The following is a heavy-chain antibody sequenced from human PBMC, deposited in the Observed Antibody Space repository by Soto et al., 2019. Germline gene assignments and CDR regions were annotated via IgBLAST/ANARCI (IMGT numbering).Heavy chain of an antibody. CDR3: ARDFGSGWPHWYFDL. V-gene: IGHV3-53*01. J-gene: IGHJ2*01. Sequence: EVQVVESGGGLIQSGGSLRLSCAASGFNVSSYYMTWVRQAPGKGLEWVSVMYSGGHTFYADSVKGRFTISRDISKNVLYLQMNSLRVEDTAFYYCARDFGSGWPHWYFDLWGRGTLVTVSS. CDR1: GFNVSSYY. D-gene: IGHD6-19*01. CDR2: MYSGGHT.